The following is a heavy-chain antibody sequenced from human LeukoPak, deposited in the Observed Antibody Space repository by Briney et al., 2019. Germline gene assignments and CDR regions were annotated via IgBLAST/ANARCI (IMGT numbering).Heavy chain of an antibody. V-gene: IGHV3-21*01. CDR3: ARAVAATVYYYYGMDV. D-gene: IGHD2-15*01. Sequence: PGGSLRLSCAASGFTFSSYSMNWVRQAPGKGLEWVSSISSSSSYIYYAGSVKGRFTISRDNAKNSLYLQMNSLRAEDTAVYYCARAVAATVYYYYGMDVWGQGTTVTVSS. CDR2: ISSSSSYI. CDR1: GFTFSSYS. J-gene: IGHJ6*02.